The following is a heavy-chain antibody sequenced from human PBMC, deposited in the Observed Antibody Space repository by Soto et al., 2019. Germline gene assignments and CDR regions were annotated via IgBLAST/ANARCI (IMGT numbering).Heavy chain of an antibody. Sequence: PGGSLRLSCAASGFTFSSYAMSWVRQAPGKGLEWVAVIWYDGSNKYYADSVKGRFTISRDNSKNTLYLQMNSLRAEDTAVYYCARVKYSSSSGTKFWSLDYWGQGTLVTVS. CDR1: GFTFSSYA. J-gene: IGHJ4*02. D-gene: IGHD6-6*01. CDR2: IWYDGSNK. CDR3: ARVKYSSSSGTKFWSLDY. V-gene: IGHV3-33*08.